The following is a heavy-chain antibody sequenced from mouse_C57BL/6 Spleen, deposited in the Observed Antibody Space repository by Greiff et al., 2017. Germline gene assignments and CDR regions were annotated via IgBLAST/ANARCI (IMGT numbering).Heavy chain of an antibody. Sequence: EVQGVESGGGLVQPGGSLSLSCAASGFTFTDYYMSWVRQPPGKALEWLGFIRNKANGYTTEYSASVKGRFTISRDNSQSILYLQMNALRAEDSATYYGARLYGNYVWYFDGWGTGTTVTVSS. CDR2: IRNKANGYTT. CDR3: ARLYGNYVWYFDG. D-gene: IGHD2-1*01. V-gene: IGHV7-3*01. J-gene: IGHJ1*03. CDR1: GFTFTDYY.